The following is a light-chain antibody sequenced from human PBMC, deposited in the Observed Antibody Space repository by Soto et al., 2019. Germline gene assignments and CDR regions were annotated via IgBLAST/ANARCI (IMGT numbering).Light chain of an antibody. Sequence: DIEMTQSPSTLSACIGDRVTITCRASQSISSWLAWYQQKPGKAPKLLIYKASSLESGVPSRFSGSGSGTEFTLTVSSLQPDDFATYYCQQYNDYSRTFGQGTKVEIK. CDR2: KAS. V-gene: IGKV1-5*03. CDR3: QQYNDYSRT. J-gene: IGKJ1*01. CDR1: QSISSW.